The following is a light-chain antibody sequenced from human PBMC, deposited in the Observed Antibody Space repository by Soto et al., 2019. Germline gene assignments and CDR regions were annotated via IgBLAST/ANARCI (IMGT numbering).Light chain of an antibody. Sequence: QLVLTQPPSASGTPGQRVIISCSGSSSNIGGNDVYWYQQLPGTAPKLLIYTSDQRPSGVPDRFSDSKSGTSASLAISGLRYEDEADYSCAAWDDSLSGVVFGGGTKLTVL. V-gene: IGLV1-47*01. J-gene: IGLJ2*01. CDR1: SSNIGGND. CDR3: AAWDDSLSGVV. CDR2: TSD.